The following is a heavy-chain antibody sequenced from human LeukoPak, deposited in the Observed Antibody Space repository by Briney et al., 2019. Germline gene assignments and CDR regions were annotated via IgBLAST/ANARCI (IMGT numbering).Heavy chain of an antibody. CDR3: ARREPKSGYFDY. Sequence: SETLSLTCSVSGGSISSGGYYWGWIRQHPGKGLEWIGYISSSGNTYYNPSLQSQFTVSRDTFKNQFSLTLNSVTAADTAVYYCARREPKSGYFDYWGQGTLVTVSS. CDR2: ISSSGNT. V-gene: IGHV4-31*01. J-gene: IGHJ4*02. D-gene: IGHD3-3*01. CDR1: GGSISSGGYY.